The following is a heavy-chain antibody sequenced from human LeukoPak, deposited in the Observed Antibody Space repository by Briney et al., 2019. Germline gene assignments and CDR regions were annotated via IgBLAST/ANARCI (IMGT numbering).Heavy chain of an antibody. Sequence: GGSLRLSCAASGFTFDDYAMHWVRQAPGKGLEWVSGISWNSGSIGYADSVKGRFTISRDNAKNSLYLQMNSLRAEDTALYYCAKDILTGYYSGYYYYGMDVWGQGTTVTVSS. J-gene: IGHJ6*02. CDR3: AKDILTGYYSGYYYYGMDV. CDR1: GFTFDDYA. D-gene: IGHD3-9*01. V-gene: IGHV3-9*01. CDR2: ISWNSGSI.